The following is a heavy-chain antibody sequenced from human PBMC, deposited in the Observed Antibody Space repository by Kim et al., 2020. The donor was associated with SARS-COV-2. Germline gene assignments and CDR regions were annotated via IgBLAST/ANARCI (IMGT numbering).Heavy chain of an antibody. J-gene: IGHJ3*02. Sequence: ASVKVSCKASGYTFTGYYMHWVRQAPGQGLEWMGWINPNSGGTNYAQKFQGWVTMTRDTSISTAYMELSRLRSDDTAVYYCAREAATVQLERRSLCAFDIWGQGTMVTVSS. CDR3: AREAATVQLERRSLCAFDI. D-gene: IGHD1-1*01. V-gene: IGHV1-2*04. CDR2: INPNSGGT. CDR1: GYTFTGYY.